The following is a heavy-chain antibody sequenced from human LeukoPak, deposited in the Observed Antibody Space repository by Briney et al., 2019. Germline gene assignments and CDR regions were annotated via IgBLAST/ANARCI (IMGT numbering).Heavy chain of an antibody. CDR3: ARGRLNYYDSSGYYYGPFDY. J-gene: IGHJ4*02. CDR2: INAGNGNT. Sequence: GASVKVSCKASRYTFTSYAMHWVRQAPGQRLEWMGWINAGNGNTKYSQKFQGRVTITRDTSASTAYMELSSLRSEDTAVYYCARGRLNYYDSSGYYYGPFDYWGQGTLVTVSS. CDR1: RYTFTSYA. V-gene: IGHV1-3*01. D-gene: IGHD3-22*01.